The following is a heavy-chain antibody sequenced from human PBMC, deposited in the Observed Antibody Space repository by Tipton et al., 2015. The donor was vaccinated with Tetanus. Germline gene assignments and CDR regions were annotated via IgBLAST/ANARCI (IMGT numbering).Heavy chain of an antibody. CDR2: IYHRGNT. CDR3: AALSAVFRSSEWVPSSFDY. CDR1: GGSISSRSYY. J-gene: IGHJ4*02. V-gene: IGHV4-31*03. D-gene: IGHD2/OR15-2a*01. Sequence: TLSLTCTVSGGSISSRSYYWSWIRQHPVKGLEWIGYIYHRGNTYYNPSLKSRLTISVDTSNNQFSLNLRSVTAADTAVYYCAALSAVFRSSEWVPSSFDYWGQGTLVPVAP.